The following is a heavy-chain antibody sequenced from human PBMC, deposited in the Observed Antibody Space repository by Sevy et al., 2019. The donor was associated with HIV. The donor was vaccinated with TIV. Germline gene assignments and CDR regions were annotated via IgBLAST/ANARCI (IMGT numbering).Heavy chain of an antibody. J-gene: IGHJ4*02. V-gene: IGHV4-61*01. CDR2: IFYSGST. CDR3: ARGLSDY. CDR1: GDSVCGGNYY. Sequence: SETLSLTCAVSGDSVCGGNYYWSWIRKPPGKGLEWIGYIFYSGSTNYNPSLKSRVTISIDTSKNQFSLRLTSVTAADTAVYYCARGLSDYWGQGTLVTVSS.